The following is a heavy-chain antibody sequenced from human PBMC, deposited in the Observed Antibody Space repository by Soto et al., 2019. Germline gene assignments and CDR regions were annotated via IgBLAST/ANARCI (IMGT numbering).Heavy chain of an antibody. CDR1: GFTVSSNY. Sequence: GGSLRLSCAASGFTVSSNYMSWVRQAPGKGLGGVSVVYSGGSTYYADSVKGRFTISRDNSKNTLYLQMNSLRAEDTAVYYCARDKLGFDPWGQGTLVTVSS. J-gene: IGHJ5*02. CDR2: VYSGGST. V-gene: IGHV3-53*01. CDR3: ARDKLGFDP.